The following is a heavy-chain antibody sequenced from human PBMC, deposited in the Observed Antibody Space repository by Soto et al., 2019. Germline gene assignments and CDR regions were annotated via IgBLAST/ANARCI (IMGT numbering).Heavy chain of an antibody. CDR2: IKPDGSEK. CDR1: GFTFSNYW. V-gene: IGHV3-7*01. Sequence: EVQLVESGGDLVQPGESQRLSCAASGFTFSNYWMTWVRQAPGKGLEWVANIKPDGSEKFSVDSVKGRFTISRDNANNLLYLQMNSLRAEDTAVYYCVRARIDYWGQGTLVTVSS. J-gene: IGHJ4*02. CDR3: VRARIDY.